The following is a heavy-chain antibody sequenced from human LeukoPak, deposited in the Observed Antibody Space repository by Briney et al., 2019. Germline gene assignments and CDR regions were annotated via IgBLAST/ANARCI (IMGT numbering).Heavy chain of an antibody. V-gene: IGHV3-23*01. CDR1: GFTFSSYG. Sequence: PGGTLRLSCAASGFTFSSYGMSWVRQAPGKGLEWVSAISGSGGSTYYADSVKGRFTISRDNSKNTLYLQMNSLRAEDTAVYYCAKARYCSSNSCFSRGFDYWGQGTLVTVSS. CDR2: ISGSGGST. CDR3: AKARYCSSNSCFSRGFDY. D-gene: IGHD2-2*01. J-gene: IGHJ4*02.